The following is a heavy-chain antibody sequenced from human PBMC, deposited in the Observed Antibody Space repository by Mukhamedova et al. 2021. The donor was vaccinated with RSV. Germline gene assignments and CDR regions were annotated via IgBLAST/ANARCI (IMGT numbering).Heavy chain of an antibody. V-gene: IGHV2-26*01. CDR2: IFSNDEK. CDR3: ARIALPWGGSYYPAFDY. Sequence: GKALEWLAHIFSNDEKSYSTSLKSRLTISKDTSKSQVVLTMTNMDPVDTATYYCARIALPWGGSYYPAFDYWGQGTLVTVSS. J-gene: IGHJ4*02. D-gene: IGHD1-26*01.